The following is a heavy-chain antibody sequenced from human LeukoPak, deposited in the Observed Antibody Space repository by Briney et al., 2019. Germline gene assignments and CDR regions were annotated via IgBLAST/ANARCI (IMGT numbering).Heavy chain of an antibody. D-gene: IGHD1-26*01. CDR1: GYTFTSYG. J-gene: IGHJ4*02. V-gene: IGHV1-18*01. CDR2: ISAYNGNT. CDR3: ARSGRGTYYYFDL. Sequence: ASVKVSCKASGYTFTSYGISRVRQAPGQGLEWMGGISAYNGNTNYAQTLQGRVTMTTDTSTGTAYSELRSLRPDDTGVYYCARSGRGTYYYFDLWGQGTLVTVSS.